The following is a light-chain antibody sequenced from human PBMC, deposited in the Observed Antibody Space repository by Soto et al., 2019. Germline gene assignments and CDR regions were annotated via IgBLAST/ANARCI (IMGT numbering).Light chain of an antibody. CDR2: GNS. CDR1: SSNIGAGYD. J-gene: IGLJ1*01. CDR3: QSYDSSLSGCV. Sequence: QAVVTQPPSVSGAPGQSVTISCTGSSSNIGAGYDVHWYQQLPGTAPKLLIYGNSNRPSGVPDRFSGSKSGTSASLAITGLQAEDEADYYCQSYDSSLSGCVFGTGTKVTVL. V-gene: IGLV1-40*01.